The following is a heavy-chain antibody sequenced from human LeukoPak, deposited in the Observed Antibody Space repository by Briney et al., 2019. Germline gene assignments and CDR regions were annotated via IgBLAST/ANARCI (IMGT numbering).Heavy chain of an antibody. Sequence: SETLSLTCTVSGYSLSSGYYWGWIRQPPGKGLGWIGSIYHSGSTYYNPSLKSRVTISVDTSKNQFSLKLSSVTAADTAVYYCAREWGYSSSSGDAFDIWGQGTMVTVSS. J-gene: IGHJ3*02. D-gene: IGHD6-6*01. V-gene: IGHV4-38-2*02. CDR1: GYSLSSGYY. CDR3: AREWGYSSSSGDAFDI. CDR2: IYHSGST.